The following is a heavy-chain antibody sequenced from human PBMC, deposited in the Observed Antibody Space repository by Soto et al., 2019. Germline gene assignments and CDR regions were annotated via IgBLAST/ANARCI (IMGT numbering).Heavy chain of an antibody. Sequence: HPGGSLRLSCAASGFTFSNYALSWVRQAPGKGLEWVSAISGSGLNTYYAESVKGRFTISRDNSKNTLYLQLNSLRAEDTAIYYCAKAFPPYYGSGSSYYFTFWGQGTLVTVSS. CDR3: AKAFPPYYGSGSSYYFTF. V-gene: IGHV3-23*01. CDR1: GFTFSNYA. D-gene: IGHD3-10*01. CDR2: ISGSGLNT. J-gene: IGHJ4*02.